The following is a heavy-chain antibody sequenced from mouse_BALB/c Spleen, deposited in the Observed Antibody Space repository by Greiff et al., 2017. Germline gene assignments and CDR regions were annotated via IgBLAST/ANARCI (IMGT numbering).Heavy chain of an antibody. CDR2: ISSGGSYT. CDR3: ARGYEWFAY. D-gene: IGHD2-3*01. J-gene: IGHJ3*01. CDR1: GFTFSSYA. Sequence: EVHLVESGGGLVKPGGSLKLSCAASGFTFSSYAMSWVRQSPEKRLEWVAEISSGGSYTYYPDTVTGRFTISRDNAKNTLYLEMSSLRSEDTAMYYCARGYEWFAYWGQGTLVTVSA. V-gene: IGHV5-9-4*01.